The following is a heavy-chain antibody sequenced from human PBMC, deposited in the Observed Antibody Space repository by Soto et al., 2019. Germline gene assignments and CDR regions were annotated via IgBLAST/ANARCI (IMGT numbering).Heavy chain of an antibody. D-gene: IGHD4-17*01. CDR1: AYTFTSYY. J-gene: IGHJ6*02. CDR3: GRENTVTTLDV. Sequence: ASVKVSCKTSAYTFTSYYMHWVRQAPGQGLEWMGIINPSGGSTSYAQKLQGRVTMTRDTSTSTVYMELSSLRSEDTAVYYCGRENTVTTLDVWGQGTTVTVSS. V-gene: IGHV1-46*01. CDR2: INPSGGST.